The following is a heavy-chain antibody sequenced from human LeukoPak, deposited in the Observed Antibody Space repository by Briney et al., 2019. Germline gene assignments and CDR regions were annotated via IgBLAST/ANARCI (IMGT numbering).Heavy chain of an antibody. J-gene: IGHJ5*02. V-gene: IGHV1-2*04. CDR3: ARSNYGGKRWFDP. CDR1: GYTFTGYY. CDR2: INPNSGGT. Sequence: GASVKVSCKASGYTFTGYYMHWVRQAPGQGLEWMGWINPNSGGTNYAQKFQGWVTMTRDTSISTAYMELSRLRSDDTAVYYCARSNYGGKRWFDPWGQGTLVIVSS. D-gene: IGHD4-23*01.